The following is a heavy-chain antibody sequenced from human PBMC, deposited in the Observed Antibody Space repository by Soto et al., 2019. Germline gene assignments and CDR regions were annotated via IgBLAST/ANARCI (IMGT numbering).Heavy chain of an antibody. J-gene: IGHJ4*02. Sequence: QVQLVESGGGVVQPGRSLRLSCAASGFNFRSYAVHWVRQAPGKGLQWVAGISFDGSKIHYADSVKGRFTVYRDNSRNTVSLQMNSLRAEDMAVYYCARAAGYSFGPDYWGQGTLLTVSS. CDR2: ISFDGSKI. CDR3: ARAAGYSFGPDY. CDR1: GFNFRSYA. D-gene: IGHD5-12*01. V-gene: IGHV3-30-3*01.